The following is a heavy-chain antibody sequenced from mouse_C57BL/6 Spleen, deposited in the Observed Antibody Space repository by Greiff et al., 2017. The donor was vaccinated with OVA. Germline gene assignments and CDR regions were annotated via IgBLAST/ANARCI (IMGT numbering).Heavy chain of an antibody. D-gene: IGHD3-3*01. V-gene: IGHV5-4*01. CDR2: ISDGGSYT. CDR3: AREGQGMAFDY. Sequence: EVMLVESGGGLVKPGGSLKLSCAASGFTFSSYAMSWVRQTPEKRLEWVATISDGGSYTYYPDNVKGRFTISRDNAKNNLYLQMSHLKSEDTAMYYCAREGQGMAFDYWGQGTTLTVSS. J-gene: IGHJ2*01. CDR1: GFTFSSYA.